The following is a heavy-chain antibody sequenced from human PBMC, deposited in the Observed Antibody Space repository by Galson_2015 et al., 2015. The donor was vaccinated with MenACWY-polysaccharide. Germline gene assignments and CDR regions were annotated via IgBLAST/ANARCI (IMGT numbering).Heavy chain of an antibody. CDR2: IYYRYKSYN. CDR1: GDSVSSHSAA. J-gene: IGHJ3*01. V-gene: IGHV6-1*01. Sequence: CAISGDSVSSHSAAWNWIRQSPSRGLEWLGRIYYRYKSYNDYAVSVKSRITINPDTSKNQFSLQLNSVTPEDTAVYFCARGGSGSLPPNGNAFDVWCQGTMVSVSS. D-gene: IGHD3-22*01. CDR3: ARGGSGSLPPNGNAFDV.